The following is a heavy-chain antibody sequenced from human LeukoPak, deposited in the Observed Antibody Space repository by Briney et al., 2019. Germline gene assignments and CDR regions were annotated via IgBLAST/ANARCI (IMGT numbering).Heavy chain of an antibody. D-gene: IGHD3-3*01. CDR3: ARHYEGYDY. V-gene: IGHV4-39*01. CDR2: IYYSGST. J-gene: IGHJ4*02. Sequence: SETLSLTCTVSGGSISSSSYYWGWIRQPPGKGLEWIGSIYYSGSTYYNPSLKSRVTISVDTTKNQFSLKLSSVTAADTAVYYCARHYEGYDYWGQGTLVTVSS. CDR1: GGSISSSSYY.